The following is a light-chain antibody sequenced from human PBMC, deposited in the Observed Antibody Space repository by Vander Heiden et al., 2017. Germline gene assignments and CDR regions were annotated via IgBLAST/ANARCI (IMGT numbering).Light chain of an antibody. Sequence: QSALTQPPSASGSPGQSVTISCTGTSSDVGGYNYVSWYRQHPGKAPKLMIYEVSKRPSGLPDRFSGSKSGNTTSLTVSGLQAEDEADYYCSSYAGGNNVVFGGGTKLTVL. J-gene: IGLJ2*01. CDR3: SSYAGGNNVV. CDR2: EVS. CDR1: SSDVGGYNY. V-gene: IGLV2-8*01.